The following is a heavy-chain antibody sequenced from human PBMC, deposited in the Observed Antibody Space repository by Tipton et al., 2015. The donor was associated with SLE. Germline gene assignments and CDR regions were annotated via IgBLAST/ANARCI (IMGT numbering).Heavy chain of an antibody. D-gene: IGHD6-13*01. CDR1: GGSFSGYY. V-gene: IGHV4-34*01. J-gene: IGHJ4*02. Sequence: LRLSCAVYGGSFSGYYWSWIRQPPGKGLEWIGYIYYSGSTYYNPSLKSRVIISVDTSKNQFSLKLSSVTAADTAVYYCARVGRGIAAAGFDYWGQGTLVTVSS. CDR2: IYYSGST. CDR3: ARVGRGIAAAGFDY.